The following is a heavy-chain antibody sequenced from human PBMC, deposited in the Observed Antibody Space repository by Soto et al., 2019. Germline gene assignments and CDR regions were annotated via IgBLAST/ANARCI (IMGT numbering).Heavy chain of an antibody. Sequence: ASVKVSCKASGYTFTSYGISWVRQAPGQGLEWMGWISAYNGNTNYAQKLQGRVTMTTDTSTSTAYMELRSLRSDDTAVYYCAREGRGYCGGGSCYPRVGVDYYYYYYMDVWGKGTTVTVSS. CDR2: ISAYNGNT. CDR3: AREGRGYCGGGSCYPRVGVDYYYYYYMDV. V-gene: IGHV1-18*01. D-gene: IGHD2-15*01. CDR1: GYTFTSYG. J-gene: IGHJ6*03.